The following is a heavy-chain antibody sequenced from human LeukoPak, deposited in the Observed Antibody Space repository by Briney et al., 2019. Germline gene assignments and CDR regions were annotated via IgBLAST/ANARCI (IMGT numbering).Heavy chain of an antibody. D-gene: IGHD6-13*01. V-gene: IGHV1-18*01. CDR2: ISAYNGNT. CDR1: GYTFTSYG. CDR3: ARDSGIAAAGTNWGYGFEPYYSDY. Sequence: ASVKVSCKASGYTFTSYGISWVRQAPGQGLEWMGWISAYNGNTNYAQKLQGRVTMTTDTSTSTVYMELSSLRSEDTAVYYCARDSGIAAAGTNWGYGFEPYYSDYWGQGTLVTVSS. J-gene: IGHJ4*02.